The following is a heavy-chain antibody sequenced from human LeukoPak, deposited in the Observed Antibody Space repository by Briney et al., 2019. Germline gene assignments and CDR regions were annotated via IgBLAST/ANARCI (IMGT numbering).Heavy chain of an antibody. CDR1: GGSISSGDYY. CDR3: ARHGDQYSSSYYFDY. Sequence: SETLSLTCTVSGGSISSGDYYWSWIRQPPGKGLAWIGYIYYSGSTYYNPSLKSRVTISVDTSKNQFSLKLSSVTAADTAVYYCARHGDQYSSSYYFDYWGQGTLVTVSS. J-gene: IGHJ4*02. CDR2: IYYSGST. V-gene: IGHV4-30-4*01. D-gene: IGHD6-6*01.